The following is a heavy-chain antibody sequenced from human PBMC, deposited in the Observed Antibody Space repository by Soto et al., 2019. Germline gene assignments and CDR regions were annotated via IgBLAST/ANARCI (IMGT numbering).Heavy chain of an antibody. V-gene: IGHV3-30*18. J-gene: IGHJ4*02. CDR2: ISYDGSNK. CDR1: GFTFSSYG. D-gene: IGHD3-3*01. Sequence: LRLSCAASGFTFSSYGMHWVRQAPGKGLEWVAVISYDGSNKYYADSVKGRFTISRDNSKNTLYLQMNSLRAEDTAVYYCAKGFWECPLNSWAQGPL. CDR3: AKGFWECPLNS.